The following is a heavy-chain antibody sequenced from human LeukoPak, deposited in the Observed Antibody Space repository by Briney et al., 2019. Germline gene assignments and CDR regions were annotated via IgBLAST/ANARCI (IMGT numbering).Heavy chain of an antibody. V-gene: IGHV4-59*01. CDR1: GGSISSYY. CDR2: IYYSGST. CDR3: ARSYCSRTSCHVDY. J-gene: IGHJ4*02. D-gene: IGHD2-2*01. Sequence: SEALSLTCTVSGGSISSYYWSWIRQPPGKGLEWIGYIYYSGSTNYNPSLKSRVTISVDTSKNQFSLKLSSVTAADTAVYYCARSYCSRTSCHVDYWGQGTLVTVSS.